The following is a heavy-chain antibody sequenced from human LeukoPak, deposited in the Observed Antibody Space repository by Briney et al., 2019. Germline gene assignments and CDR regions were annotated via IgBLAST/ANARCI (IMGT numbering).Heavy chain of an antibody. CDR3: ASAGRGYYYGSGSYGMDV. D-gene: IGHD3-10*01. CDR1: GGSFSGYY. V-gene: IGHV4-34*01. J-gene: IGHJ6*02. Sequence: SETLSLTCAVYGGSFSGYYWSWIRQPPGKGLEWIGEINHSGSTNYNPSLKSRVTISVDTSKNQFSLKLSSVTAADTAVYYCASAGRGYYYGSGSYGMDVWGQGTTVTVSS. CDR2: INHSGST.